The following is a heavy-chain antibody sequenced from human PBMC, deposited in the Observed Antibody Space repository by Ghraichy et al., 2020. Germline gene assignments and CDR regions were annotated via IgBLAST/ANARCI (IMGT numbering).Heavy chain of an antibody. CDR2: ISYDGGLK. D-gene: IGHD6-6*01. CDR3: ARKSSSSPSAHMEY. V-gene: IGHV3-30-3*01. Sequence: GESLNISCAASGFTFSSYSMYWVRQAPGKGLEWVALISYDGGLKYYPDSVKGRFTVSRDNSKNTLYLQMNSLTAEDTALYFCARKSSSSPSAHMEYWGQGTQVTVAS. J-gene: IGHJ4*02. CDR1: GFTFSSYS.